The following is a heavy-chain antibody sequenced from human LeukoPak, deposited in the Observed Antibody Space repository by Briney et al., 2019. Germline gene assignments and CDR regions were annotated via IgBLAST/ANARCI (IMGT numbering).Heavy chain of an antibody. V-gene: IGHV1-46*01. CDR2: INPSGGST. CDR3: ARGAGEDYDNDY. D-gene: IGHD3-16*01. J-gene: IGHJ4*02. Sequence: ASVKVSCKASGYTFTSYYMHWVRQAPGQGLEWMGIINPSGGSTSYAQKFQGRVTMTRDTSISTAYMELSRLRSDDTAVYYCARGAGEDYDNDYWGQGTLVTVSS. CDR1: GYTFTSYY.